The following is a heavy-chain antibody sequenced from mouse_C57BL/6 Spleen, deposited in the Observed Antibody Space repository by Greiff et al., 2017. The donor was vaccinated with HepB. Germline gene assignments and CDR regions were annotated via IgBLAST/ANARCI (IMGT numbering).Heavy chain of an antibody. Sequence: VQLKESGPGLVKPSQSLSLTCSVTGYSITSGYYWNWIRQFPGNKLEWMGYISYDGSNNYNPSLKNRISITRDTSKNQFFLKLNSVTTEDTATYYCVDYYGSRAFAYWGQGTLVTVSA. V-gene: IGHV3-6*01. CDR2: ISYDGSN. CDR3: VDYYGSRAFAY. J-gene: IGHJ3*01. D-gene: IGHD1-1*01. CDR1: GYSITSGYY.